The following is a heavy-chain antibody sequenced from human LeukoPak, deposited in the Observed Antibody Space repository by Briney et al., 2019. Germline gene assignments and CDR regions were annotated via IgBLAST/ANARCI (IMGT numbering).Heavy chain of an antibody. CDR3: AKGGYSGSLNYLLIPNDAFDI. Sequence: PGGSLRLSCAASGFTFTNYAMSWVRQAPGKGLEWVSAISGSGGVNTYYAESVKGRFTISRDNSKNTLYLQMNSLRAEDTAVYYCAKGGYSGSLNYLLIPNDAFDIWGQGTMVTVSS. CDR1: GFTFTNYA. V-gene: IGHV3-23*01. CDR2: ISGSGGVNT. D-gene: IGHD1-26*01. J-gene: IGHJ3*02.